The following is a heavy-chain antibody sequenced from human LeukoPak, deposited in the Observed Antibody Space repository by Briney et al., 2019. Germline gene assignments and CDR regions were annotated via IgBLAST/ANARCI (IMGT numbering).Heavy chain of an antibody. CDR1: GFTFSSYW. CDR3: STGSGHAFDI. CDR2: INSDGSST. J-gene: IGHJ3*02. Sequence: RAGGYLRPSCAASGFTFSSYWMHWVRQVPGKGLVWVSRINSDGSSTSYADSVKGRFTISRDNAKNTLYVQMNSLRAEDTAVYYCSTGSGHAFDIWGRGTMVTVSS. D-gene: IGHD3-10*01. V-gene: IGHV3-74*01.